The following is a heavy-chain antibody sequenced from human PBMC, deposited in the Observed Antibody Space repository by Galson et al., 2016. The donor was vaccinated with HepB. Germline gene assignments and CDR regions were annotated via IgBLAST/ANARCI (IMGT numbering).Heavy chain of an antibody. Sequence: ETLSLTCAVSGDSLTNNNWWTWVRQPPGKGLEWIVDIFHTERTSYNPSLKSRISISVDKSNSHFFLELTSVTAADTAFYFRRAKIRGGPDFWGQGTLVTVAS. V-gene: IGHV4-4*01. CDR1: GDSLTNNNW. CDR2: IFHTERT. CDR3: RAKIRGGPDF. D-gene: IGHD3-10*01. J-gene: IGHJ4*02.